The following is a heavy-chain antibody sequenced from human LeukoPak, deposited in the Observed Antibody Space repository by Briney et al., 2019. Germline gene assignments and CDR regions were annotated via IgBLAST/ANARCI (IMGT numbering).Heavy chain of an antibody. J-gene: IGHJ4*02. CDR2: ISVASNT. CDR3: ADYGVSGVRNNFY. CDR1: GLAFSSYA. V-gene: IGHV3-23*01. D-gene: IGHD3-3*01. Sequence: GGSLRLSCAASGLAFSSYAMSWVRQAPGKGLEWVSTISVASNTFYADSVKGRFTISRHNSRNTVYLQMTSLRADDTAVYYCADYGVSGVRNNFYWGQGTLVTVSS.